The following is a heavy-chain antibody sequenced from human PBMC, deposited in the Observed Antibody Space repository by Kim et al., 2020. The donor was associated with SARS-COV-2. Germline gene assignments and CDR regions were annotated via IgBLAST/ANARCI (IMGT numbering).Heavy chain of an antibody. Sequence: ASVKVSCKASGYTFTTYGISWVRQAPGQGLEWMGWISAYNANTKFAQNLQGRVSMTTDTSTSTAYMELRSLRSDDTAVYYCARDCYYYGSGSPDHYYYYGMDVWGQGTTVTVSS. CDR3: ARDCYYYGSGSPDHYYYYGMDV. CDR1: GYTFTTYG. V-gene: IGHV1-18*01. J-gene: IGHJ6*02. D-gene: IGHD3-10*01. CDR2: ISAYNANT.